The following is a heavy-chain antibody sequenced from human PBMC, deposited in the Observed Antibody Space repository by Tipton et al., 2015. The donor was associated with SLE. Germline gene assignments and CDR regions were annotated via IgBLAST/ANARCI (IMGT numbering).Heavy chain of an antibody. V-gene: IGHV4-39*07. CDR2: IYYSGST. CDR3: ARVGSSYMDV. CDR1: GGSISSSNYY. Sequence: TLSLTCTVSGGSISSSNYYWGWIRQPPGKGLEWIGSIYYSGSTYYNPSLKRRVTMSVDTSKNQFSLKLSSVTAADTAGYYCARVGSSYMDVWGKGTTVNVSS. J-gene: IGHJ6*03. D-gene: IGHD1-26*01.